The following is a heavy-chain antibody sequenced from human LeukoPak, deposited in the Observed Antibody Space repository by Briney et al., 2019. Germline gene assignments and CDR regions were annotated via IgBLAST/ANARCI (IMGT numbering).Heavy chain of an antibody. V-gene: IGHV1-2*02. Sequence: ASVKVSCKASGYTFTGYYMHWVRQAPGQGLEWMGWINPNSGGTNYAQKFQGRVTMTRDTSTSTVYMELSSLRSEDTAVYYCARVASYCGGDCYLPDYWGQGTLVTVSS. J-gene: IGHJ4*02. CDR3: ARVASYCGGDCYLPDY. CDR1: GYTFTGYY. D-gene: IGHD2-21*02. CDR2: INPNSGGT.